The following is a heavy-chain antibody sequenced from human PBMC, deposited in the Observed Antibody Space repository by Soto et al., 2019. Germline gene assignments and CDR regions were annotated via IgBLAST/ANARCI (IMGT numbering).Heavy chain of an antibody. D-gene: IGHD6-19*01. CDR3: ARDGIAVAGKRWAI. V-gene: IGHV1-18*01. Sequence: ASVKVSCKASGYTFTSYAMHWVRQAPGQGLEWMGWINPNSGGTNYAQKLQGRVTMTTDTSTSTAYMELRSLRSDDTAVYYCARDGIAVAGKRWAIWGQGTMVTVSS. CDR2: INPNSGGT. J-gene: IGHJ3*02. CDR1: GYTFTSYA.